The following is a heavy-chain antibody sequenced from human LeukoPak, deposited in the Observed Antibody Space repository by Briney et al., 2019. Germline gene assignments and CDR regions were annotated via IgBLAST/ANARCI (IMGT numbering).Heavy chain of an antibody. Sequence: PGASLRLSCAASGFTFSSYAMSWVRQAPGKGLEWVSGISGSGGSTYYPDSVKGRFTISRDNSKNTLYLQMNSLQAEDTALHYCAKGHDNVIRGVTFEYWGQGTLVTASS. CDR2: ISGSGGST. CDR1: GFTFSSYA. J-gene: IGHJ4*02. CDR3: AKGHDNVIRGVTFEY. D-gene: IGHD3-10*01. V-gene: IGHV3-23*01.